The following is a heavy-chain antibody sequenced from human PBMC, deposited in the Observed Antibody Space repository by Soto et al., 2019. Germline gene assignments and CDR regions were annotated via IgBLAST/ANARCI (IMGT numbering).Heavy chain of an antibody. CDR2: IWYDGSNK. J-gene: IGHJ4*02. CDR1: GFTFSSYG. CDR3: ARLGRDWGYFDY. V-gene: IGHV3-33*01. D-gene: IGHD7-27*01. Sequence: QVQLVESGGGVVQPGRSLRLSCAASGFTFSSYGMHWVRQAPGKGLEWVAVIWYDGSNKYYAESVNGRFTISRDNSKTTLYLQMHSLRAEYTAVYYCARLGRDWGYFDYWGQGTLVTVSS.